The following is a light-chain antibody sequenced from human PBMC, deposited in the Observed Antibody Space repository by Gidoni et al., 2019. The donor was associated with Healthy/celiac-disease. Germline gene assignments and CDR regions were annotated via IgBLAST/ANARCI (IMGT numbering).Light chain of an antibody. V-gene: IGKV1-13*02. CDR1: QGISSA. CDR2: DAS. J-gene: IGKJ3*01. CDR3: QQFNSYPPIFT. Sequence: ALQLTQSPSSLSASVGDRVTITCRASQGISSALAWYQQKPGKAPKLLIYDASSLESGVPSRFSGGGSGTDFTLTISSLQPEDFATYYCQQFNSYPPIFTFGPGTKVDIK.